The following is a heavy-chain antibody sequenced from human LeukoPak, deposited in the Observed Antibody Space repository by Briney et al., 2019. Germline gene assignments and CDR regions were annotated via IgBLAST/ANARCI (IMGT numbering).Heavy chain of an antibody. CDR3: ARFVGYCSSTSCYSYMDV. J-gene: IGHJ6*03. D-gene: IGHD2-2*01. CDR2: IYYSGST. CDR1: GGSISSHY. Sequence: SETLSLTCTVSGGSISSHYGSWIRQPPGKGLECIGYIYYSGSTNYNPSLKSRVTISVDTSKNQFSLKLSSVTAADTAVYYCARFVGYCSSTSCYSYMDVWGKGTTVTVSS. V-gene: IGHV4-59*11.